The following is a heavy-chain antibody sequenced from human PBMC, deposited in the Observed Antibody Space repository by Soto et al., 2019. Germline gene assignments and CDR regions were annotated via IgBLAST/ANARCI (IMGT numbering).Heavy chain of an antibody. D-gene: IGHD5-18*01. J-gene: IGHJ5*02. CDR2: IIPIFGTA. Sequence: ASVKVSCKASGGTFSSYAISWVRQAPGQGLEWMGGIIPIFGTANYAQKFQGRVTITADKSTSTAYMELSSLRSEDTAVYYCASRRRWQLWTRGWLGPWGQGTLVTVSS. CDR1: GGTFSSYA. CDR3: ASRRRWQLWTRGWLGP. V-gene: IGHV1-69*06.